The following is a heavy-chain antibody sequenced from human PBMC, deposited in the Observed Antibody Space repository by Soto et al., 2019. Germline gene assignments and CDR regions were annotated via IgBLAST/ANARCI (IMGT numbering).Heavy chain of an antibody. CDR1: GGSISGYY. CDR3: AREDSSGYKFLAY. CDR2: IYYSGST. J-gene: IGHJ4*02. D-gene: IGHD3-22*01. Sequence: SETLSLTCTVSGGSISGYYWSWIRQPPGKGLEWIGYIYYSGSTSYNPSLKSRLTISVDTSKNQFSLRLTSVTAADTAVYYCAREDSSGYKFLAYWGQGTLVTVSS. V-gene: IGHV4-59*01.